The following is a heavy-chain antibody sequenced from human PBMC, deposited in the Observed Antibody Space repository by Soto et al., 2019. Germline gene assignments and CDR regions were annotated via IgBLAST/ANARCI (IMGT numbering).Heavy chain of an antibody. J-gene: IGHJ5*02. Sequence: SETLSLTCAVSVYSISSSNWWGWIRQPPGKGLEWIGYIYYSGSTNYNPSLKSRVTISVDTSKNQFSLKLSFVTAADTAVYYCAGDYYDSSGYYYAPPWGQGILVTVSS. D-gene: IGHD3-22*01. CDR3: AGDYYDSSGYYYAPP. V-gene: IGHV4-28*03. CDR1: VYSISSSNW. CDR2: IYYSGST.